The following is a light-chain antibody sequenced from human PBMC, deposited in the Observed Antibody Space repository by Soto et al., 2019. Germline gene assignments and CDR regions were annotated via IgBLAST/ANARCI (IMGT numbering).Light chain of an antibody. CDR3: NSSTSNNTYV. CDR2: DVS. Sequence: QSALTQPASVSGYPGQAITISCSGTSSDVGDFHYVSWYQQHPGKAPKLMIYDVSNRPSGVSNRFSGSKSCNTASLTISGLRAEDEADYYCNSSTSNNTYVFGTGTKVTVL. CDR1: SSDVGDFHY. J-gene: IGLJ1*01. V-gene: IGLV2-14*03.